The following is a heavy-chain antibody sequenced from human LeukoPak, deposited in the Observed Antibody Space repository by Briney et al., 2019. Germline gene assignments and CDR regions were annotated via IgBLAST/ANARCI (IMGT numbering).Heavy chain of an antibody. CDR1: GGSIGSYF. Sequence: PSETLSLTCTVSGGSIGSYFWSWIRQPPGGGLEWIGYVYYNGSTNYNPSLKSRVTISVDTSKNQFSLKINSVTVADTAVYYCARSVVVTAPLGYWGQGTLLTVSS. CDR3: ARSVVVTAPLGY. J-gene: IGHJ4*02. V-gene: IGHV4-59*08. D-gene: IGHD2-21*02. CDR2: VYYNGST.